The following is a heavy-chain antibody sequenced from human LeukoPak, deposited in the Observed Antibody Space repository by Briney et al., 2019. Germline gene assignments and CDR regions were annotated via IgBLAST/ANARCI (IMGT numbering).Heavy chain of an antibody. J-gene: IGHJ4*02. CDR3: ASYGLGSRGWYRFDY. V-gene: IGHV4-39*01. Sequence: PSETLSLTCTVSGGSISSSSYYWGWIRQPPGKGLEWIGSIYFRGSTYYNPSLKSRVTISVDTSRNQFSLQLSSVTAADRAVYYCASYGLGSRGWYRFDYWGQGALVTVSS. CDR2: IYFRGST. D-gene: IGHD6-19*01. CDR1: GGSISSSSYY.